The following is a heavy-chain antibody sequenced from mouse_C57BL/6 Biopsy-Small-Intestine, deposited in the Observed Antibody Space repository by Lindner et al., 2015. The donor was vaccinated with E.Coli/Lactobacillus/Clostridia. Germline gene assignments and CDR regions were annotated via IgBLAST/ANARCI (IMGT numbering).Heavy chain of an antibody. J-gene: IGHJ4*01. CDR2: SKNSGGST. V-gene: IGHV5-12-1*01. D-gene: IGHD3-2*01. Sequence: VQLQESGGGLVKSGGSLKLSCTVSGFTFSNYAMSWVRQTPEKRLEWVAVSKNSGGSTHYSDTVKDRFTISRDNAKNTLYLQMTSLRSEDTALYYCTRETARAVAWDYWGQGTSVTVSS. CDR1: GFTFSNYA. CDR3: TRETARAVAWDY.